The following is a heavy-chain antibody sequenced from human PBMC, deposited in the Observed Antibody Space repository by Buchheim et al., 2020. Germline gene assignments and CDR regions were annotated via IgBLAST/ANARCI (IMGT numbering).Heavy chain of an antibody. Sequence: EVQLLESGGGLVQPGGSLRLSCAASGFTFSSNTMSWVRQAPGKGLEWVSAITASGSTTSYADSVKGRFTISRDNSKNTLYLQMDSLRAEDTAIYYCANGAYCGGDCYSYFDYWGQGSL. J-gene: IGHJ4*02. CDR1: GFTFSSNT. V-gene: IGHV3-23*01. CDR2: ITASGSTT. CDR3: ANGAYCGGDCYSYFDY. D-gene: IGHD2-21*02.